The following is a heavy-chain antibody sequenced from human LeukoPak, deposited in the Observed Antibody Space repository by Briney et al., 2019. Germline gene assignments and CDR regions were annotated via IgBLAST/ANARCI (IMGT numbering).Heavy chain of an antibody. D-gene: IGHD5-18*01. CDR1: GFTFSSYA. V-gene: IGHV3-23*01. CDR2: ISGSGGST. Sequence: GALRLSCAASGFTFSSYAMSWVRQAPGKGLEWVSAISGSGGSTYYADSVKGRFTISRDNSKNTLYLQMNSLRAEDTAVYYCAKDPYGYSYGHGVAFDIWGQGTMVTVSS. J-gene: IGHJ3*02. CDR3: AKDPYGYSYGHGVAFDI.